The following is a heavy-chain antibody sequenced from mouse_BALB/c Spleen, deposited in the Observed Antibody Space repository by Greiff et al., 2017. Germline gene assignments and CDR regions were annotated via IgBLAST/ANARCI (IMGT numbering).Heavy chain of an antibody. CDR3: TRAPHYGSSQYWYFDV. Sequence: DVKLVESGTVLARPGASVKMSCKASGYTFTSYWMHWVKQRPGQGLEWIGAIYPGNSDTSYNQKFKGKAKLTAVTSTSTAYMELSSLTNEDSAVYYCTRAPHYGSSQYWYFDVWGAGTSVTVSS. V-gene: IGHV1-5*01. J-gene: IGHJ1*01. CDR2: IYPGNSDT. D-gene: IGHD1-1*01. CDR1: GYTFTSYW.